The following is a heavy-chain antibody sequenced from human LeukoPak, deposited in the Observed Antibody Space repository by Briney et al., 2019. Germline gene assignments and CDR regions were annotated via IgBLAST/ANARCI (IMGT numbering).Heavy chain of an antibody. V-gene: IGHV1-24*01. CDR1: LYTLTELF. J-gene: IGHJ6*02. D-gene: IGHD2/OR15-2a*01. CDR3: ATESTIRYYYYYGMGV. Sequence: AGVKVSPMLSLYTLTELFMHWVRPARGKGGWCGGGFDPEDGETIYAQKFQGRVTMTEDTSTDTAYIELSSLRSEDTAVYYCATESTIRYYYYYGMGVWGQGTTVTVSS. CDR2: FDPEDGET.